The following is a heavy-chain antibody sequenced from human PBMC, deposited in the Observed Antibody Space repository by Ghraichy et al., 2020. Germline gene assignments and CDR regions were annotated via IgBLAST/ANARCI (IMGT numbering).Heavy chain of an antibody. Sequence: GGSLRLSCAASGFTFSSHAMTWVRQAPGKGLEWVSAISGSGGSTYYADSVKGRFTISRDNSKNTLYLQMDSLRADDTAVYYCAKSDSQYNYRWFDPWGQGTLVTVSS. CDR3: AKSDSQYNYRWFDP. CDR2: ISGSGGST. V-gene: IGHV3-23*01. D-gene: IGHD5-18*01. CDR1: GFTFSSHA. J-gene: IGHJ5*02.